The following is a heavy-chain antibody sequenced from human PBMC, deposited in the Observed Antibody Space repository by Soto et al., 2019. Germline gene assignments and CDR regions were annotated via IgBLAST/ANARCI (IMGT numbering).Heavy chain of an antibody. CDR2: TYYRSNWRH. V-gene: IGHV6-1*01. CDR3: ARGVAGSGFDL. J-gene: IGHJ4*02. D-gene: IGHD6-19*01. CDR1: GDSVSSNTAA. Sequence: SQTLSLTCAISGDSVSSNTAAWNWIRSSPSRGLEWLGRTYYRSNWRHDYAVSVKSRITVNPDTSKNHFSLQLNSVNPDDTAVYYCARGVAGSGFDLWGQGTLVTVSS.